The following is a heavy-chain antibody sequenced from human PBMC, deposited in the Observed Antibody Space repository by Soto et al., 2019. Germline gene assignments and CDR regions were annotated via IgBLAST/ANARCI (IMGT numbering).Heavy chain of an antibody. CDR1: GFTFDTYT. J-gene: IGHJ2*01. CDR2: ISATTTYK. Sequence: EVQVVESGGGLVKPGGSLRLSCTASGFTFDTYTMNWLRQAPGRGLEWVSSISATTTYKYYAASVEGRFTISRDNAKNSLYLQTNSLGAEVTAVYYCARGSASKSGHLWYFDLWGRGTLVTVSS. D-gene: IGHD2-8*02. V-gene: IGHV3-21*01. CDR3: ARGSASKSGHLWYFDL.